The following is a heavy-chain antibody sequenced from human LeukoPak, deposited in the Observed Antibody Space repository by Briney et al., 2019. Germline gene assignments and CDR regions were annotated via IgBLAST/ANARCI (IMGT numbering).Heavy chain of an antibody. CDR3: ARTKDIVVVPAAYEDWFDP. D-gene: IGHD2-2*01. CDR1: GYTFTSYG. J-gene: IGHJ5*02. Sequence: ASVTVSCKASGYTFTSYGISWVRQAPGQGLEWMGWISAYNGNTNYAQKLQGRVTMTTDTSTSTAYMELRSLRSDDTAVYYCARTKDIVVVPAAYEDWFDPWGQGTLVTVSS. CDR2: ISAYNGNT. V-gene: IGHV1-18*01.